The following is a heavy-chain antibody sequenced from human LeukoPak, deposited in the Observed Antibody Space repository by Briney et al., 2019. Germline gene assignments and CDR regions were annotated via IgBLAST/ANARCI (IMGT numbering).Heavy chain of an antibody. D-gene: IGHD1-1*01. CDR1: VYTFTSYG. CDR2: TSAHNDDT. Sequence: ASVKVSCKASVYTFTSYGISWGRQAPGQGLEWRGWTSAHNDDTNYAETLQGRLTMTTDISTSTAYMELTSLRSDDTAVYYCARDWDSRNDYFDPWGQGTLVIVSS. CDR3: ARDWDSRNDYFDP. J-gene: IGHJ4*02. V-gene: IGHV1-18*01.